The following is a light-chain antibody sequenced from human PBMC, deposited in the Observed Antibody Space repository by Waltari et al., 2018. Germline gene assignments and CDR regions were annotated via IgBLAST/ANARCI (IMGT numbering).Light chain of an antibody. Sequence: DIQMTQSPSSLSGSVGDRVTITCQASQGITNYLNWYQHKPGKAPKLLIYDASNLETGAPSRFSGSGFGTDFTFTISSLQPEDIATYYCQQYDNLPRTFGQGTKVEIK. V-gene: IGKV1-33*01. CDR1: QGITNY. J-gene: IGKJ1*01. CDR2: DAS. CDR3: QQYDNLPRT.